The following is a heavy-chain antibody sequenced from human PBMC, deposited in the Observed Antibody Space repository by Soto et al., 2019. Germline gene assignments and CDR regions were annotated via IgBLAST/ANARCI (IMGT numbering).Heavy chain of an antibody. D-gene: IGHD3-3*01. CDR3: ARVPADTIFGVVIANYYYGMDV. J-gene: IGHJ6*02. CDR2: IYPGDSDT. CDR1: GYSFTSYW. Sequence: HGESLKISCKGSGYSFTSYWIGWVRQMPGKGLEWMGIIYPGDSDTRYSPSFQGQVTISADKSISTAYLQWSSLKASDTAMYYCARVPADTIFGVVIANYYYGMDVWGQGTTVTVSS. V-gene: IGHV5-51*01.